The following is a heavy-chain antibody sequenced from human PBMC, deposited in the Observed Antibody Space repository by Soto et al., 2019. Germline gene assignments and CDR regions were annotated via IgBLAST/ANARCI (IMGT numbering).Heavy chain of an antibody. Sequence: PGGSLRLSCAASGFTFSSYGMHWVRQAPGKGLEWVAVIWYDGSNKYYADSVKGRFTISRDNSKNTLYLQMNSLRAEDTAVYYCARERGPYGSGSYFWVWGQGTTVTVSS. CDR2: IWYDGSNK. V-gene: IGHV3-33*01. J-gene: IGHJ6*02. CDR1: GFTFSSYG. D-gene: IGHD3-10*01. CDR3: ARERGPYGSGSYFWV.